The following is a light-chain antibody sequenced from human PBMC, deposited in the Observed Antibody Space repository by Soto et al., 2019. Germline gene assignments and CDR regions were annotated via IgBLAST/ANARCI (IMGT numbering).Light chain of an antibody. CDR1: SSDVGGYNY. V-gene: IGLV2-14*01. CDR3: SSYTSSSTYV. Sequence: QSVLTQPASVSGSPGQSITTSCTRTSSDVGGYNYVSWYQQHPGKAPKLMIYDVSNRPSGVSNRFSGSKSGNTAPLTISGLQAEDEADYYCSSYTSSSTYVFVTGTKVTVL. CDR2: DVS. J-gene: IGLJ1*01.